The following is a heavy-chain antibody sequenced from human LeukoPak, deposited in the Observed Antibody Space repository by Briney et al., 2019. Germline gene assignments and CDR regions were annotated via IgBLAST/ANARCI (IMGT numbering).Heavy chain of an antibody. V-gene: IGHV3-30*18. J-gene: IGHJ5*02. D-gene: IGHD3-3*01. CDR2: ISYDGSNK. CDR3: AKGLRFLEWLLSPIDPLGQIDP. Sequence: GGSLRLSCAASGFTFSSYGMHWVRQAPGKGLEWVAVISYDGSNKYYADSVKGRFTISRDNSKNTLYLQMNSLRAEDTAVYYCAKGLRFLEWLLSPIDPLGQIDPWGQGTLVTVSS. CDR1: GFTFSSYG.